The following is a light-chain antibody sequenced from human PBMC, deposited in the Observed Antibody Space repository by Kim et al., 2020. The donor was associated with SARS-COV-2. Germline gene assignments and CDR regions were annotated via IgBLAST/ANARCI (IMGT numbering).Light chain of an antibody. CDR3: NSRDSSGLRV. CDR1: SLRSSY. V-gene: IGLV3-19*01. CDR2: GKN. J-gene: IGLJ2*01. Sequence: VALGQTGRITCQGDSLRSSYASWYQQKPGQAPVLVIYGKNNRPSGIPDRFSGSSSGNTASLTITGAQAEDEADYYCNSRDSSGLRVFGGGTKLTVL.